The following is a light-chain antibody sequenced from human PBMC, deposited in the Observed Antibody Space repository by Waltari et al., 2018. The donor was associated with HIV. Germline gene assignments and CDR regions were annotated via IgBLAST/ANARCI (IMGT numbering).Light chain of an antibody. CDR3: SSYTTSQNLV. Sequence: QSALTQPASVSGSPGQSINISCSGTTSDSSLYDLVSWYQQRPDKAPQLIMFWVSTRPSGIAYRFSGSTSGNTASLTISGLQAEDEADYYCSSYTTSQNLVFGGGTKLTVL. CDR1: TSDSSLYDL. CDR2: WVS. J-gene: IGLJ3*02. V-gene: IGLV2-14*01.